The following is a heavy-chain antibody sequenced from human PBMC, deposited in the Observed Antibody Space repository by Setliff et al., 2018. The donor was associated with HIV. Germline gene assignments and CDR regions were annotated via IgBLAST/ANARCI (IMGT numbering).Heavy chain of an antibody. J-gene: IGHJ4*02. CDR1: GYSFKTYS. V-gene: IGHV1-46*02. Sequence: GASVKVSCKTSGYSFKTYSIDWVRQAPGQGLEWMGRINPRGGDTDFAQKFQGRLTLTSDTSKNQFSLKLGSVTAADTAVYYCARESPSSSWFYFDFWGQGTLVTVSS. D-gene: IGHD6-13*01. CDR3: ARESPSSSWFYFDF. CDR2: INPRGGDT.